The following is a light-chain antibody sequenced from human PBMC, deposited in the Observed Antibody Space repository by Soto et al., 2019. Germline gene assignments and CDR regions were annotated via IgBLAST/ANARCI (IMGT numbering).Light chain of an antibody. J-gene: IGLJ3*02. V-gene: IGLV1-40*01. CDR2: SDN. CDR3: ATWDDSLTGWV. CDR1: SSDIGAGSD. Sequence: QSVLTQPPSVSGAPGQRVTISCTGSSSDIGAGSDVHWYQQLPGTAPKLLVYSDNLRPSGVPDRLSASKSGTSASLAISGLQSEDEGDYFCATWDDSLTGWVFGGGTKVTVL.